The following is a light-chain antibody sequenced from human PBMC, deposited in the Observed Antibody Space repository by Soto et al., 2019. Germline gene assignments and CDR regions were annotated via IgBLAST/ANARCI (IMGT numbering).Light chain of an antibody. J-gene: IGKJ2*01. CDR1: QSISSW. CDR2: KAS. V-gene: IGKV1-5*03. CDR3: QQYNSYLYT. Sequence: DIQMTQSPSTLSASVGDRVTITCRASQSISSWVAWYQQKPGKAPKLLIYKASSLDSGVPSRFSGSGSGTEFHLTISSLQPDDFATYYFQQYNSYLYTFGQGTKLEIK.